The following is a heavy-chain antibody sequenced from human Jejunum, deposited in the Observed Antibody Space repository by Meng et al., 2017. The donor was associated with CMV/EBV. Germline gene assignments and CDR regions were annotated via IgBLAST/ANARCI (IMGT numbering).Heavy chain of an antibody. CDR2: IDYRGTT. CDR1: GSIGSHYYY. V-gene: IGHV4-39*01. D-gene: IGHD1-26*01. Sequence: GSIGSHYYYGGWIRQPPGKGLEWIGNIDYRGTTYYNPSLRSRATMSVDTSRNQFSLRLSSVTAADTAVYYCATHKWEPKSDPMDYWGQGTRVTVSS. CDR3: ATHKWEPKSDPMDY. J-gene: IGHJ4*02.